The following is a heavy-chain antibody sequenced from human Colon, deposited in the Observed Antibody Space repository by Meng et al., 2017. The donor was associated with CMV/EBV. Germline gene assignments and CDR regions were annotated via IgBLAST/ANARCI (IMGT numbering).Heavy chain of an antibody. CDR2: TSGNGVHS. CDR3: AKGTLYSDFWSGFRH. D-gene: IGHD3-3*01. V-gene: IGHV3-23*01. J-gene: IGHJ4*01. CDR1: GFIFDDYA. Sequence: GGSLRLSCAASGFIFDDYAMAWVRQAPGKGLEWVAATSGNGVHSYYGDSVKGRFTISRDNSRNTLYLQMDSLRAEDTALYFCAKGTLYSDFWSGFRHWGHGTRVTVSS.